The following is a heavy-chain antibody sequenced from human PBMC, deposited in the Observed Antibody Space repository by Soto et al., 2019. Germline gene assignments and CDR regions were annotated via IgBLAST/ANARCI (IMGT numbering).Heavy chain of an antibody. Sequence: PSETLSLTCTVSGGSISSYYWSWIRQPPGKGLEWIGYIYYSGSTNYNPSLKSRVTISVDTSKNQFSLKLSSVTAADTAVYYCARASTIFGVVTHQSYYYYGMDVWGQGTTVTV. CDR1: GGSISSYY. CDR2: IYYSGST. CDR3: ARASTIFGVVTHQSYYYYGMDV. V-gene: IGHV4-59*01. D-gene: IGHD3-3*01. J-gene: IGHJ6*02.